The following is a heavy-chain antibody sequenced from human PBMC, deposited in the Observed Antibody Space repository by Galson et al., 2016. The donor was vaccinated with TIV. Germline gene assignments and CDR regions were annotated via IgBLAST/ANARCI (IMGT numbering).Heavy chain of an antibody. J-gene: IGHJ2*01. CDR1: GVIFTSFG. CDR3: ARVPQTHEWYFDL. D-gene: IGHD4-23*01. CDR2: IIPMFGTV. Sequence: SVKVSCKASGVIFTSFGITWVRQAPEQGLEWVGGIIPMFGTVKYAQKFQDRVTVTTDKSTSTTYMELSSLRSEDTAVYYCARVPQTHEWYFDLWGRGTLVTVSS. V-gene: IGHV1-69*05.